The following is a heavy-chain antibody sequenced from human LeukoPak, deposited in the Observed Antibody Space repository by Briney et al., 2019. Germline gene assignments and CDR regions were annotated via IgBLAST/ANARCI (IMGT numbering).Heavy chain of an antibody. CDR3: ARDPGSSAFDS. CDR2: INQDGCVR. Sequence: GGSLRLSCAASGFTFSSYWMSWVRQTPEKGLEFVANINQDGCVRNYVDSVKGRFTISRDNAEKSLHLQMNSLRADDTAVYYCARDPGSSAFDSWGQGTLVTVSS. CDR1: GFTFSSYW. V-gene: IGHV3-7*01. D-gene: IGHD5/OR15-5a*01. J-gene: IGHJ4*02.